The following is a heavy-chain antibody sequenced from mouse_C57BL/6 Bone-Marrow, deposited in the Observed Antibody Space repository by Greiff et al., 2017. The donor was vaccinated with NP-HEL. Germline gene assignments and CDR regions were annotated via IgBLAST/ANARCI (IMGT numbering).Heavy chain of an antibody. CDR3: IRNPWFAY. D-gene: IGHD2-1*01. CDR1: GYTFTSYW. Sequence: QVQLQQPGAELVRPGTSVKLSCKASGYTFTSYWMHWVKQRPGQGLEWIGVIDPSDSYTNYNQKFKGKATLTVDTSSSTAYMQLSSLTSEDSAVYYCIRNPWFAYWGQGTLVTVSA. V-gene: IGHV1-59*01. J-gene: IGHJ3*01. CDR2: IDPSDSYT.